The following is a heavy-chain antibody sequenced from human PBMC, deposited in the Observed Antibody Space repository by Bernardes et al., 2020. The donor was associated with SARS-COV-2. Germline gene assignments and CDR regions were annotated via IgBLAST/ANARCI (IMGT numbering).Heavy chain of an antibody. V-gene: IGHV1-24*01. D-gene: IGHD3-9*01. CDR1: GYTLTALS. J-gene: IGHJ6*02. CDR3: ATDQRYYDILTGRTYYYGMDV. Sequence: AALKDYCKVSGYTLTALSMHWVRQAPGKGLEWMGGFDPEDGETIYAQKFQGRVTMTEVTSTDTAYMELSSLRSEDTAVYYCATDQRYYDILTGRTYYYGMDVWGQGTTVTVSS. CDR2: FDPEDGET.